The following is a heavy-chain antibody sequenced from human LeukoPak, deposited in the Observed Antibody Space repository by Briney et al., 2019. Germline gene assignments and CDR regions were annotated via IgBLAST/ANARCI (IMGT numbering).Heavy chain of an antibody. J-gene: IGHJ4*02. CDR2: ISSNGGSS. V-gene: IGHV3-64D*09. CDR3: VKITSVTGGDC. D-gene: IGHD1-1*01. CDR1: GFTFSAYA. Sequence: GGSLRLSCSASGFTFSAYAMYWVRQAPGKGLEYVSGISSNGGSSFYADSVKGRFTISRDDSKNTLYLQMSSLRAEDTAVYYCVKITSVTGGDCWGQGTRLTVSS.